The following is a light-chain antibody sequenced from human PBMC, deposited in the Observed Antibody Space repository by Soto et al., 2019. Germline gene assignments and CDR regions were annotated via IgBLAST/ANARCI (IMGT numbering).Light chain of an antibody. CDR2: WAS. J-gene: IGKJ1*01. Sequence: DIVMTQSPDSLAVSLGERATINCKSSQSVLSSSNNKNYLAWYQQKPEQPPKLLIYWASTRRSGVPDRFSGSGSGPDYTRTNSNLQAEDVAVYYCQQYFNTRRTFGQGTKVEIK. CDR3: QQYFNTRRT. CDR1: QSVLSSSNNKNY. V-gene: IGKV4-1*01.